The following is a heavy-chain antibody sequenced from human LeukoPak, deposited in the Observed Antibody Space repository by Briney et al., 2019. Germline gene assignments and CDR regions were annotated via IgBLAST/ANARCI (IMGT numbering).Heavy chain of an antibody. J-gene: IGHJ4*02. CDR2: ISAYNGNT. D-gene: IGHD3-10*01. CDR1: GYTFTSYG. V-gene: IGHV1-18*01. Sequence: ASVKVSCKASGYTFTSYGISWVRQAPGQGLEWMGWISAYNGNTNYAQKLQGRVTMTTDTSTSTAYMELRSLRSDDTAVYYCARDLGSGSYYNRGLVNYFDYWGQGTLVTVSS. CDR3: ARDLGSGSYYNRGLVNYFDY.